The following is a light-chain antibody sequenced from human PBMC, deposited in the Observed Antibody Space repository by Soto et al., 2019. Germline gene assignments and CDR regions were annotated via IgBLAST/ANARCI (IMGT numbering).Light chain of an antibody. J-gene: IGKJ1*01. CDR2: GAS. V-gene: IGKV3-15*01. Sequence: VMTQSPATLSVSPGERATLSCWASETVATNLAWYQQKPGQAPRLLISGASNRAAGISDRFRGSGSGTEFTLTISSLRYEDSAIYYCQQYFEWPPMTFGQGTKVEI. CDR1: ETVATN. CDR3: QQYFEWPPMT.